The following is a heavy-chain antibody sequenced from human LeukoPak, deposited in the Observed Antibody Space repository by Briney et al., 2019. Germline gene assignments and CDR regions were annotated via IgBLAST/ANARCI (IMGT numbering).Heavy chain of an antibody. CDR3: AKWVGVTMVRGVLDY. V-gene: IGHV3-30-3*02. CDR2: ISYDGSNK. CDR1: GFTFSSYA. J-gene: IGHJ4*02. D-gene: IGHD3-10*01. Sequence: PGRSLRLSCAASGFTFSSYAMHWVRQAPGKGLEWVAVISYDGSNKYYADSVKGRFTISRDNSKNTLYLQMNSLRAEDTAVYYCAKWVGVTMVRGVLDYWGQGTLVTVSS.